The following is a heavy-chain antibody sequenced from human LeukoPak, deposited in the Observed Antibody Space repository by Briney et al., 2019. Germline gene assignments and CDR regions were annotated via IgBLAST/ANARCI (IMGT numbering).Heavy chain of an antibody. CDR3: ARTHLVRVYCSSTSCYSPRYFDY. D-gene: IGHD2-2*01. V-gene: IGHV3-7*01. Sequence: GGSLRLSCAASGFTFSSYWMSWVRQAPGKGLEWVANIKQDGSEKYYVDSVKGRFTISRDNAKNSLYLQMNSLRAEDTAVYYCARTHLVRVYCSSTSCYSPRYFDYWGQRTLVTVSS. CDR1: GFTFSSYW. CDR2: IKQDGSEK. J-gene: IGHJ4*02.